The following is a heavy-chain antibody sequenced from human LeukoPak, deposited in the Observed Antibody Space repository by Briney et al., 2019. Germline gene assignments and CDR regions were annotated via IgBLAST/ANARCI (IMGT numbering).Heavy chain of an antibody. J-gene: IGHJ4*02. V-gene: IGHV2-70*11. CDR3: ARVAAAGYYFDY. D-gene: IGHD6-13*01. Sequence: SGPGLVKPTQTLTLTCTFSGFSLSSSGMCVSWIRQPPGKALEWLARIDWDDDKYYSTSLKTRLTISKDTSKNQVVLTMTNMDPVDTATYYCARVAAAGYYFDYWGQGTLVTVSS. CDR2: IDWDDDK. CDR1: GFSLSSSGMC.